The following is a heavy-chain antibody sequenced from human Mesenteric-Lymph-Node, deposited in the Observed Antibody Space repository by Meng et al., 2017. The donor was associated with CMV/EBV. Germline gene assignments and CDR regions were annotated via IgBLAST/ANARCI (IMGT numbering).Heavy chain of an antibody. V-gene: IGHV3-11*04. CDR1: GFTFSAYY. J-gene: IGHJ6*02. Sequence: GESLKISCAASGFTFSAYYMSWIRQAPGKGLAWVSSLSSSGRTIYSADSVKGRFTISRDNAKNTLYLQMNSLRAEDTAVYYCARDRLGRITIFGVVKTYGMDVWGQGTTVTVSS. CDR3: ARDRLGRITIFGVVKTYGMDV. D-gene: IGHD3-3*01. CDR2: LSSSGRTI.